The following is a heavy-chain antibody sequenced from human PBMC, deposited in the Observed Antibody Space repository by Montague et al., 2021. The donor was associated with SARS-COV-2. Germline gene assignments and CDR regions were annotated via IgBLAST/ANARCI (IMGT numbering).Heavy chain of an antibody. D-gene: IGHD6-13*01. Sequence: SETLSLTCTVSGASISSPSYYWDWIRQPPGNRLEWIGSIYYSGSTEYXXXLQSRVTMSLDTSRNQLSLKLSSVTAADTAIYYCATQAGGFTSGSLDYWGQGTLVTVSS. CDR1: GASISSPSYY. CDR3: ATQAGGFTSGSLDY. CDR2: IYYSGST. J-gene: IGHJ4*02. V-gene: IGHV4-39*07.